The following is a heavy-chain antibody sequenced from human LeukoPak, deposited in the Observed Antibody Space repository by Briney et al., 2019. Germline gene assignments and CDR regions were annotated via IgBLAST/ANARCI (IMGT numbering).Heavy chain of an antibody. CDR1: GGSISTSNYY. Sequence: SKTLSLTCTVSGGSISTSNYYWGSIRQPPGKGLDWIGSIYYTGSTYYNPSLNSRVTVSVDTSKNQFSLKLSSVTAADTAVYYCASRTRFGELRFDYWGRGTLVTVSS. D-gene: IGHD3-10*01. CDR2: IYYTGST. V-gene: IGHV4-39*01. J-gene: IGHJ4*02. CDR3: ASRTRFGELRFDY.